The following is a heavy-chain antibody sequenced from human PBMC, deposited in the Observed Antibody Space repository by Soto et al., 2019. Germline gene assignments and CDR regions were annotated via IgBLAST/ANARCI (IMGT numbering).Heavy chain of an antibody. CDR3: AREGITMVRGVMYFDY. CDR1: GFTFSSYA. Sequence: QVQLVESGGGVVQPGRSLRLSCAASGFTFSSYAMHWVRQAPGKGLEWMAVISYDGSNKYYADSVKGRFTISRDNSKNTLYLQMNGLRAEDTAVYYCAREGITMVRGVMYFDYWGQGTLVTVSS. CDR2: ISYDGSNK. D-gene: IGHD3-10*01. J-gene: IGHJ4*02. V-gene: IGHV3-30-3*01.